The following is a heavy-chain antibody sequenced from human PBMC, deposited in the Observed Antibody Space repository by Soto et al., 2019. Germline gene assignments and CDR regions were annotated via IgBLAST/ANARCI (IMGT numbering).Heavy chain of an antibody. Sequence: VQLQESGPGLVRPSGTLSLTCAVSGASISSGNWWSWVRQSPGKGLEWIGEIYRSGSTNHNPSLKSRVIISVDKSRNQFSLKLSSVTAADTAVYFCASHRGNTFGPYDDWGQGTQVTVSS. CDR1: GASISSGNW. V-gene: IGHV4-4*02. CDR3: ASHRGNTFGPYDD. CDR2: IYRSGST. D-gene: IGHD3-16*01. J-gene: IGHJ4*01.